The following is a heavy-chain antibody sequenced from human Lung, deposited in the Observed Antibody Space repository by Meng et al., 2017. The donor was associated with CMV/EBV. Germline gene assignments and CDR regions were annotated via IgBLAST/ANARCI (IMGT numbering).Heavy chain of an antibody. D-gene: IGHD3-3*01. CDR1: TFSLSDYS. V-gene: IGHV3-11*01. CDR3: ARNYEFWSGYLMDV. CDR2: ISSSGSSM. Sequence: GGSXRLXXAASTFSLSDYSMSWIRQAPGRGLEWLSYISSSGSSMYYADSVRGRFTISRDNAKRSLYLQMNGLRAEDTAVYYCARNYEFWSGYLMDVWGQGTXVTVSS. J-gene: IGHJ6*02.